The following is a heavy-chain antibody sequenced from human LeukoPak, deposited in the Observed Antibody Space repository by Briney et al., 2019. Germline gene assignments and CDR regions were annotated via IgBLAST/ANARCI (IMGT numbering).Heavy chain of an antibody. J-gene: IGHJ3*02. V-gene: IGHV3-23*01. CDR1: GFTFSSYA. CDR2: ISGSGGST. Sequence: PGGSLRLSCAASGFTFSSYAMSWVRQAPGKGLEWVSAISGSGGSTYYADSVKGRFTISRDNSKNTLYLQMNSLRAKDTAVYYCAKGVGYYYDSSGYHDAFDIWGQGTMVTVSS. D-gene: IGHD3-22*01. CDR3: AKGVGYYYDSSGYHDAFDI.